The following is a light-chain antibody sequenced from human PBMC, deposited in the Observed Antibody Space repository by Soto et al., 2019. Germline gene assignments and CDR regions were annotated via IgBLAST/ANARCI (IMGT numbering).Light chain of an antibody. J-gene: IGLJ1*01. Sequence: QSALTQAASVSGSPGQSITISCTGTSSDVGAYDFVSWYQRHPDKAPKLMIYEVSNRPSGVSNRFSGSKSVNTATLTISGLQAEDEADYYCSSYTSSSTRVFGTGTKVTVL. CDR2: EVS. CDR1: SSDVGAYDF. V-gene: IGLV2-14*03. CDR3: SSYTSSSTRV.